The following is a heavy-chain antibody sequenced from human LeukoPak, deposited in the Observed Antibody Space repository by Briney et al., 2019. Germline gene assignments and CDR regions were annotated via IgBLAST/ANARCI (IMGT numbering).Heavy chain of an antibody. CDR3: ARDHYDSGSDFDY. J-gene: IGHJ4*02. CDR2: IWYDGINK. D-gene: IGHD3-10*01. CDR1: GFNFSTYG. Sequence: GGSLRLSCAASGFNFSTYGMHWVRQAPGKGLEWVAVIWYDGINKYNADSVKGRFTISRDNSKNTLYLQMNSLRAEDTAVYYCARDHYDSGSDFDYWGQGTLGTVSS. V-gene: IGHV3-33*01.